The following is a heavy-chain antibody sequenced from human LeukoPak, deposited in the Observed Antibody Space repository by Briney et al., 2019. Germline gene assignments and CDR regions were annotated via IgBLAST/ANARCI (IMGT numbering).Heavy chain of an antibody. J-gene: IGHJ4*02. CDR1: GFNFVRYS. V-gene: IGHV3-48*04. Sequence: GGSLRLSCAASGFNFVRYSMSWVRQAPGKGLEWVSYISSSSSSIYYADSVKGRFTISRDNAKNSLYLQMNSLRAEDTAVYYCARTTYYYDSSGYAYWGQGTLVTVSS. D-gene: IGHD3-22*01. CDR3: ARTTYYYDSSGYAY. CDR2: ISSSSSSI.